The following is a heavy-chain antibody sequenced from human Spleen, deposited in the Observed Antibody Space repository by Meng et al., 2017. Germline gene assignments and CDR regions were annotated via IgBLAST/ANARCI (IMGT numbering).Heavy chain of an antibody. D-gene: IGHD3-16*02. V-gene: IGHV1-3*01. CDR1: GYTFTSYA. J-gene: IGHJ4*02. CDR3: ARGYYDDVWGSYRYPDY. CDR2: INAGNANT. Sequence: QVQLVQSGAEVKKPGASVKVSCKASGYTFTSYAMHWVRQAPGQRLEWMGWINAGNANTRYSQKSQTRVTITRDTSASTAYMELSSLRSEDTAVYYCARGYYDDVWGSYRYPDYWGQGTLVTVSS.